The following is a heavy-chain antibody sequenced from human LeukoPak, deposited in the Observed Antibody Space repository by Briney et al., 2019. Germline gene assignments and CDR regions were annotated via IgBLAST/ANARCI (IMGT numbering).Heavy chain of an antibody. Sequence: PGGSLRLSCAASGFTFSSYSMNWVRQAPGQGLEWVSYISSSSTTIYYADSVKGRCTISRDNAKNSLYLQMNSLRAEDTAVYYCSRDHHRRLYDSQARDTFDFWGQGTMVTVSS. CDR2: ISSSSTTI. V-gene: IGHV3-48*01. J-gene: IGHJ3*01. CDR1: GFTFSSYS. D-gene: IGHD3-22*01. CDR3: SRDHHRRLYDSQARDTFDF.